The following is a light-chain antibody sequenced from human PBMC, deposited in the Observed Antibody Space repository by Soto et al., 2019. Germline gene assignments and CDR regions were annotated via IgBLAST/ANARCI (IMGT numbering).Light chain of an antibody. Sequence: DIQMTQSPPSISASVGDRVTITCRASQPISSWLAWYQQVPGQAPYLLIYPASTLQSGVPSRFSGSGSGTDFTLTINSLQPEDFATYYCQQGYNFPRAFGQGTRVEI. J-gene: IGKJ1*01. CDR2: PAS. CDR3: QQGYNFPRA. V-gene: IGKV1-12*01. CDR1: QPISSW.